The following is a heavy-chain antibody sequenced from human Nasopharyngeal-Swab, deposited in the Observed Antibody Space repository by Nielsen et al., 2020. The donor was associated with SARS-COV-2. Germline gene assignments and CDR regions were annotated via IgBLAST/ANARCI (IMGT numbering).Heavy chain of an antibody. D-gene: IGHD1-1*01. Sequence: ASVKVSCKTSGYTFASFDINWVRQATGRGLVWVGWMNLDSGDTHYAQEFQGKVTLTRDTSRSPAYMELSSLRSEDTAVYYCARGPRPKRHLDYWGQGTLVTVSS. CDR1: GYTFASFD. CDR3: ARGPRPKRHLDY. J-gene: IGHJ4*02. CDR2: MNLDSGDT. V-gene: IGHV1-8*01.